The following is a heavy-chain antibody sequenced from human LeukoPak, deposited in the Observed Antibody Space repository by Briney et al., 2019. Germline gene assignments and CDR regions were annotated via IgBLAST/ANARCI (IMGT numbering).Heavy chain of an antibody. CDR2: IYYSGST. J-gene: IGHJ6*02. Sequence: PSQTLSLTCTVSGGSISSGGYYWGWIRQPPGKGLEWIGSIYYSGSTYYNPSLKSRVTISVDTSKNQFSLKLSSVTAADTAVYYCARDRRPTSWYQDYYGMDVWGQGTTVTVSS. D-gene: IGHD6-13*01. V-gene: IGHV4-39*07. CDR3: ARDRRPTSWYQDYYGMDV. CDR1: GGSISSGGYY.